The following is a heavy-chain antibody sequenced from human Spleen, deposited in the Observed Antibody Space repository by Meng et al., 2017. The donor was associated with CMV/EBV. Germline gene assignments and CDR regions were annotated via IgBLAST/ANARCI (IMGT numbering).Heavy chain of an antibody. J-gene: IGHJ4*02. D-gene: IGHD3-10*01. CDR3: AKLGQLGDFGY. Sequence: SCKASEGTFRTSAVTWVRQAPGQGLEWMGWINSHSGVTNYAQKFQGRVTMTRDASINTAYMALTRLTSDDTAVYYCAKLGQLGDFGYWGQGTLVTVSS. CDR2: INSHSGVT. CDR1: EGTFRTSA. V-gene: IGHV1-2*02.